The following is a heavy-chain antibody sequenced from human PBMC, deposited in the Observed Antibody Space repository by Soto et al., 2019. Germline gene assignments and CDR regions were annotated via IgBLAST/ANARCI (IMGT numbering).Heavy chain of an antibody. J-gene: IGHJ4*02. D-gene: IGHD1-26*01. CDR1: GFTFSTNG. Sequence: EVQLLESGGGLVQPGGSLRLSCVASGFTFSTNGMTWVRQAPGKGLECASIISENSDTTFYADSVKGRFTVSRDNSKNTLYLQMNSLRAEDTAIYYCVKDNNWDHPGWGRGTLVIVSS. CDR2: ISENSDTT. V-gene: IGHV3-23*01. CDR3: VKDNNWDHPG.